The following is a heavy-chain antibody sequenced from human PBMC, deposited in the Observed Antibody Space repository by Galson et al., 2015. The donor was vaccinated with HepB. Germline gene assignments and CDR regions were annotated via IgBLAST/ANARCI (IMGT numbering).Heavy chain of an antibody. CDR1: GFTFSSYS. D-gene: IGHD2-21*01. J-gene: IGHJ4*02. CDR2: ISGDGRSI. V-gene: IGHV3-74*01. CDR3: ARGGNCGGTTCHNPGDY. Sequence: SLRLSCAASGFTFSSYSMNWVRQAPGKGLEWVSRISGDGRSISYVDSVKGRFTISRDNAKNTLYLQMNSLRAEDAAVYYCARGGNCGGTTCHNPGDYWGQGTLVTVSS.